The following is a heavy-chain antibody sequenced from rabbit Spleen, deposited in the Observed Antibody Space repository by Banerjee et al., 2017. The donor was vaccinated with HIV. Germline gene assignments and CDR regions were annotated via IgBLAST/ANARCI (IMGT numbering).Heavy chain of an antibody. J-gene: IGHJ6*01. CDR1: GVSFSGDSY. D-gene: IGHD1-1*01. V-gene: IGHV1S40*01. CDR3: ARDTSSSFSSYGMDL. Sequence: QSLEESGGDLVKPGASLTLTCIASGVSFSGDSYMCWVRQAPGKGLEWIVCIDTGSSGFTYFANWAKGRFTNSKTSSTTVTLQMTSLTVADTATYFCARDTSSSFSSYGMDLWGPGTLVTVS. CDR2: IDTGSSGFT.